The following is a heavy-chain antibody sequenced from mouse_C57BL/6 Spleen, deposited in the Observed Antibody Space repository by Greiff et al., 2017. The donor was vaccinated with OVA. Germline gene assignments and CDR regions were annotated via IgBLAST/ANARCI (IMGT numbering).Heavy chain of an antibody. V-gene: IGHV1-18*01. D-gene: IGHD2-10*01. CDR3: ARERSLLISAMDY. Sequence: RATLTVDKSSSTAYMELRSLTSEDTAVYYCARERSLLISAMDYWGQGTSVTVSS. J-gene: IGHJ4*01.